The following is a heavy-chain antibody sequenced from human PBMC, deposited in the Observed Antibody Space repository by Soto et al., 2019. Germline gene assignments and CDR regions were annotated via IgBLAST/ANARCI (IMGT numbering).Heavy chain of an antibody. Sequence: PSVKVSCKASGYTFTSYDINWVRQATGQGLEWMGWMDPNSSNTGYAQKFQGRVTMTRNTSISTAYVELSSLRSEDTAVYYCACSVAGMGSWFDSWGQGTLVTVS. J-gene: IGHJ5*01. CDR1: GYTFTSYD. CDR3: ACSVAGMGSWFDS. CDR2: MDPNSSNT. V-gene: IGHV1-8*01. D-gene: IGHD6-19*01.